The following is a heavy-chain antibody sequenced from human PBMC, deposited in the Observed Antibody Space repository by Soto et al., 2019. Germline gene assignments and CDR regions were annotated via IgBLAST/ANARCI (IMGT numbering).Heavy chain of an antibody. V-gene: IGHV1-46*01. Sequence: ASVKVSCKASGYTFTSYYMHWVRQAPGQGLEWMGIINPSGGSTSYAQKFQGRVTMTRDTSTSTVYMELSSLRSEDTAVYYCARVFGRITRVRGAIIDYYGMDVWGQGTTVTVSS. D-gene: IGHD3-10*01. J-gene: IGHJ6*02. CDR2: INPSGGST. CDR1: GYTFTSYY. CDR3: ARVFGRITRVRGAIIDYYGMDV.